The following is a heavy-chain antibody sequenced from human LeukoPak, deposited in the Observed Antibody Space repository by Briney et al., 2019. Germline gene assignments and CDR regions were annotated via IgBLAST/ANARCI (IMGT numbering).Heavy chain of an antibody. CDR1: GGTFSSYA. D-gene: IGHD1-26*01. CDR2: IIPIFGTA. Sequence: SVKVPCKASGGTFSSYAISWVRQAPGQGLEWMGGIIPIFGTANYAQKFQGRVTITADESTSTAYMELSSLRSEDTAVYYCARGLVGATYYYYGMDVWGQGTTVTVSS. V-gene: IGHV1-69*13. J-gene: IGHJ6*02. CDR3: ARGLVGATYYYYGMDV.